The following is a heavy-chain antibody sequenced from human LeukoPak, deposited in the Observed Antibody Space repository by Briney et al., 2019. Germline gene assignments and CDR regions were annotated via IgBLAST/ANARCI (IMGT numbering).Heavy chain of an antibody. D-gene: IGHD3-22*01. Sequence: GGALRLSCAASGFTFHDYAMHWVRQAPGKGLEWVSGISWNSGSIGYADSVKGRFTISRDNAKDSLYLQMNSLRAADTALYYCANGPAVSSGYSWNWGQGTLVTVSS. CDR1: GFTFHDYA. V-gene: IGHV3-9*01. CDR2: ISWNSGSI. J-gene: IGHJ4*02. CDR3: ANGPAVSSGYSWN.